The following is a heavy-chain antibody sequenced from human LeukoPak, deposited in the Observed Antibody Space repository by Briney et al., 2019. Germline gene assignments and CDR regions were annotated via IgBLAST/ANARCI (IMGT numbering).Heavy chain of an antibody. J-gene: IGHJ6*02. CDR1: GFTFSSYS. D-gene: IGHD6-19*01. CDR3: ARQIAVAGGFYYYGMDV. V-gene: IGHV3-48*01. Sequence: GGSLRLSCAASGFTFSSYSMNWVRQAPGKGLEWVSYISSSSSTIHYADSVKGRFTISRDNAKNSLYLQMNSLRAEDTAVYYCARQIAVAGGFYYYGMDVWGQGTTVTVSS. CDR2: ISSSSSTI.